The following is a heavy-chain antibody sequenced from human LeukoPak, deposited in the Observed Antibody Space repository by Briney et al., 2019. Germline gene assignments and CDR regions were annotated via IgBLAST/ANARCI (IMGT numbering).Heavy chain of an antibody. CDR3: ARDQTGYSYDYYYYGMDV. V-gene: IGHV3-74*01. CDR2: INSDGST. Sequence: PGGSLRLSCAASGFTFSGKWMHWVRQVPGKGLVWVSRINSDGSTSYADSVRGRFTISRDNAKNTLYLQMNSLRVEDTAVYYCARDQTGYSYDYYYYGMDVWGQGTTVTVSS. J-gene: IGHJ6*02. CDR1: GFTFSGKW. D-gene: IGHD5-18*01.